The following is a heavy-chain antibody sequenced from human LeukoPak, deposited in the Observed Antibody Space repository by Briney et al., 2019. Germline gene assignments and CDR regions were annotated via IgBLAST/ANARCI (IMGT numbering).Heavy chain of an antibody. CDR1: GFTFSSYG. Sequence: GGSLRLSCAASGFTFSSYGMHWVRQAPGKGLEWVAVISYDGSNKYYADSVKGRFTISRDNSKNTLYLQMNSLRAEDTAVYYCARGPYGDYGSDYWGQGTLVTVSS. J-gene: IGHJ4*02. D-gene: IGHD4-17*01. CDR2: ISYDGSNK. CDR3: ARGPYGDYGSDY. V-gene: IGHV3-30*03.